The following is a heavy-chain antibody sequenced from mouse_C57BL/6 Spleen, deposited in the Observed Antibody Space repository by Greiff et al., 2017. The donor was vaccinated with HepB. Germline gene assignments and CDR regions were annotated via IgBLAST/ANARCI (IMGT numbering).Heavy chain of an antibody. Sequence: QVQLQQSGAELVMPGASVKLSCKASGYTFTSYWMHWVKQRPGQGLEWIGEIDPSDSYTNYNQKFKGKSTLTVDKSSSTAYMQLSSLTSEDSAVYYCARPTVVGRGYAMDYWGQGTSVTVSS. D-gene: IGHD1-1*01. CDR3: ARPTVVGRGYAMDY. J-gene: IGHJ4*01. V-gene: IGHV1-69*01. CDR2: IDPSDSYT. CDR1: GYTFTSYW.